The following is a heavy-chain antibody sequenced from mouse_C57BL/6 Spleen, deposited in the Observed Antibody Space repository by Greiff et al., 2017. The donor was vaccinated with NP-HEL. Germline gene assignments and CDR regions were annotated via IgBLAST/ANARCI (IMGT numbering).Heavy chain of an antibody. J-gene: IGHJ1*03. CDR3: ARSFYDYDDWYFDV. D-gene: IGHD2-4*01. CDR2: IYPGDGVT. V-gene: IGHV1-82*01. CDR1: GYAFSSPW. Sequence: QVQLQQSGPELVKPGASVKISCKASGYAFSSPWMNWVKQRPGKGLEWIGRIYPGDGVTNYNGKLKGKATLTADKSSSTAYMQLSSLTSEDSAVYFCARSFYDYDDWYFDVWGTGTTVTVSS.